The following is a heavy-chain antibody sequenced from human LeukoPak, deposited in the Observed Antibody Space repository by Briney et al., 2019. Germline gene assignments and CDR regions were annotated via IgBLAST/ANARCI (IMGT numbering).Heavy chain of an antibody. J-gene: IGHJ4*02. CDR3: ARGDITIQLWFFSY. Sequence: SETLSLTCTVSGGSISSSSYYWGWLHQPPGKGLEWIGSIYYSGSTYYNPSLKSRVTISVDTSKNQFSLKLSSVTAADTAVYYCARGDITIQLWFFSYWGQGTLVTVSS. CDR1: GGSISSSSYY. D-gene: IGHD5-18*01. CDR2: IYYSGST. V-gene: IGHV4-39*01.